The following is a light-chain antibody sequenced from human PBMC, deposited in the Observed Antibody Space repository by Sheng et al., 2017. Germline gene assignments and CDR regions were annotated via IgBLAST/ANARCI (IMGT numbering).Light chain of an antibody. CDR1: NIESKY. J-gene: IGLJ2*01. V-gene: IGLV3-9*01. CDR2: TDD. Sequence: SYELTQPLSVSVALGQTATLPCGGTNIESKYVHWYQQKPGQAPILVIYTDDNRPSGIPARFSGSNSVNPATLTISGAQAGDEATYYCQVWDSRTAVFGGGTRLTVL. CDR3: QVWDSRTAV.